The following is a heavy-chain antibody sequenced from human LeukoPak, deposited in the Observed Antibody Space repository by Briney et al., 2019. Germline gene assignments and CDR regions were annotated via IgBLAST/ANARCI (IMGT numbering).Heavy chain of an antibody. J-gene: IGHJ4*02. V-gene: IGHV1-46*01. D-gene: IGHD6-19*01. CDR2: INPSGGST. CDR3: ARSAEQVAGTGGIDY. CDR1: GYTFTSYY. Sequence: ASVKVSCKASGYTFTSYYMHWVRQAPGQGLEWMGIINPSGGSTSYAQKFQGRVTMTRDTSTSTVYMELSSLRSEDTAVYYCARSAEQVAGTGGIDYWGQGTLVTVSS.